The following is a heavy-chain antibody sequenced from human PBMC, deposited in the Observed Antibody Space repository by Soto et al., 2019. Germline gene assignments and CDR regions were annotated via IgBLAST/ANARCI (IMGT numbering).Heavy chain of an antibody. CDR2: ISYDGSNK. CDR1: GFTFSSYA. D-gene: IGHD4-4*01. CDR3: ARXXTVGXYXGMDV. J-gene: IGHJ6*02. Sequence: QVQLVESGGGVVQPGRSLRLSCAASGFTFSSYAMHWVRQAPGKGLEWVAVISYDGSNKYYADSVKGRFTISRDNSKNTLYLQMNSLRAEDTAVYYCARXXTVGXYXGMDVWGQGTTVTVSS. V-gene: IGHV3-30-3*01.